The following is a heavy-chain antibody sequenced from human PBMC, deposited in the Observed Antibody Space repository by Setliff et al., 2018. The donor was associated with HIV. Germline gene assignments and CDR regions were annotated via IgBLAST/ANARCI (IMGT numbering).Heavy chain of an antibody. CDR1: GFTFSSYA. D-gene: IGHD2-8*02. CDR3: AKDQVMRPITGYYYGMDV. V-gene: IGHV3-23*01. J-gene: IGHJ6*02. Sequence: GGSLRLSCVASGFTFSSYAMSWVRQAPGKGLEWVSGITGSGGKTYYADSVKGRFTISTDNSQNTLYLQMNSLRAEDTAVYYCAKDQVMRPITGYYYGMDVWGQGTTVTVSS. CDR2: ITGSGGKT.